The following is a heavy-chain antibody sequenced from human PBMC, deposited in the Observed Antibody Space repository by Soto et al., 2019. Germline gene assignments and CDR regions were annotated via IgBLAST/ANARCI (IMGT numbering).Heavy chain of an antibody. V-gene: IGHV4-4*02. CDR2: MFPSGSS. Sequence: QVQLQESGPGLVKPSETLSLTCAVSGGSIGTPNWWSLYRQPPGKGLEWIGEMFPSGSSNRNPSLDSRVTISLDTSSNHFSLKLTSLTAADTAIYYCAREGFDHRTDSWGQGVPVTVSS. CDR1: GGSIGTPNW. CDR3: AREGFDHRTDS. J-gene: IGHJ4*02.